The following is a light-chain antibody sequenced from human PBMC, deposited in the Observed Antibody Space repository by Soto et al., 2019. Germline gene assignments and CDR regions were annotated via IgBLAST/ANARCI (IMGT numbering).Light chain of an antibody. CDR2: DAP. CDR1: QSIRSL. J-gene: IGKJ1*01. Sequence: DIQMTQSPSALSASIGDRVTITCRASQSIRSLLAWYQQKPGKAPKVLIYDAPSLGSGVPSRFSGSGSGTDFTLTISSLQPEDFTTYYCQLSYSTSWTFGQVSKV. V-gene: IGKV1-39*01. CDR3: QLSYSTSWT.